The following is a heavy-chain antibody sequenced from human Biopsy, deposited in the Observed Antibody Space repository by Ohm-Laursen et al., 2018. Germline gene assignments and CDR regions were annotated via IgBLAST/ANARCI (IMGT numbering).Heavy chain of an antibody. J-gene: IGHJ4*02. D-gene: IGHD1-26*01. CDR2: IYHSGTT. Sequence: SQTLSLTCTVSGGSISVDGYYWAWIRQLPGKGLDWIGYIYHSGTTYYNPSLKSRLTMSVDMSKNEFSLWLRSVAAADTAVYFCATFRASWDTTQGGDYWGQGTLVTVSS. CDR1: GGSISVDGYY. CDR3: ATFRASWDTTQGGDY. V-gene: IGHV4-31*03.